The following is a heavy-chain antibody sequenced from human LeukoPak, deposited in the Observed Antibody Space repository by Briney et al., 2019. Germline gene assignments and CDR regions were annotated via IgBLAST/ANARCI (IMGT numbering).Heavy chain of an antibody. CDR2: IRYDGSNK. CDR1: GFTFSSYG. J-gene: IGHJ4*02. Sequence: GGSLRLSCAASGFTFSSYGMHWVRQAPGKGLEWVAFIRYDGSNKYYADSVKGRFTISRDNSKNTLYLQMNSLRAEDTAVYYCAKEQYYYGSGSDYWGQGTLVTVSS. D-gene: IGHD3-10*01. CDR3: AKEQYYYGSGSDY. V-gene: IGHV3-30*02.